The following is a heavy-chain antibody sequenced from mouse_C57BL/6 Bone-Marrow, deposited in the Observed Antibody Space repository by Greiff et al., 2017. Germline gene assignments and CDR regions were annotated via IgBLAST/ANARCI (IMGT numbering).Heavy chain of an antibody. CDR3: TRSTMAGYAMDY. CDR2: FHPYNGDT. J-gene: IGHJ4*01. V-gene: IGHV1-47*01. Sequence: VQLQQSGAELVKPGASVKMSCKASGYTFTTYPMDWMKQNPGKSLEWIGNFHPYNGDTKYNEKFKGKATLTVEKSSSTAYLELSRLTSDDSAVYCCTRSTMAGYAMDYWGQGTSVTVSS. D-gene: IGHD1-1*02. CDR1: GYTFTTYP.